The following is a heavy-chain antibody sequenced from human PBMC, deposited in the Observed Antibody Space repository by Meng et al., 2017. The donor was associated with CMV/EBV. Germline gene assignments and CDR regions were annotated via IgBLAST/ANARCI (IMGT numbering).Heavy chain of an antibody. D-gene: IGHD7-27*01. V-gene: IGHV3-7*01. CDR3: ARASFWGCDY. J-gene: IGHJ4*02. Sequence: GESLKISCAASGFTFSSYWMSWVRQAPGKGLEWVANIKQDGSEKYYVDSVKGRFTISRDNAKNSLYLQMNSLRAEDTAAYYCARASFWGCDYWGQGTLVTVSS. CDR2: IKQDGSEK. CDR1: GFTFSSYW.